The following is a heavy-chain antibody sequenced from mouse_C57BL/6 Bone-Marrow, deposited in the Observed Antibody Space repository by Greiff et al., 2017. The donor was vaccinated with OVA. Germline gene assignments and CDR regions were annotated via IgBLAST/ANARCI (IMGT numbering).Heavy chain of an antibody. D-gene: IGHD2-12*01. V-gene: IGHV1-64*01. Sequence: VKLQQPGAELVKPGASVKLSCKASGYTFTSYWMHWVKQRPGQGLEWIGMIHPNSGSTNYNEKFKSKATLTVDKSSSTAYMQLSSLTSEDSAVYYCARWTQLAFDYWGQGTTLTVSS. CDR2: IHPNSGST. J-gene: IGHJ2*01. CDR1: GYTFTSYW. CDR3: ARWTQLAFDY.